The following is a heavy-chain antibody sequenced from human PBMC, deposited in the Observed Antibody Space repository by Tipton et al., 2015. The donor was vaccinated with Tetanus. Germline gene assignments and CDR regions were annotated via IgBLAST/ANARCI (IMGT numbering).Heavy chain of an antibody. Sequence: EVSGFTFSNYKMNWVRQGPGRGLEWVSSINSTSRYINYADSVKGRFTISRDNAKNSLFLEMSSLRADDTAVYYCVSGSALDYWGQGTLVTVSS. CDR1: GFTFSNYK. V-gene: IGHV3-21*01. CDR2: INSTSRYI. D-gene: IGHD6-25*01. CDR3: VSGSALDY. J-gene: IGHJ4*02.